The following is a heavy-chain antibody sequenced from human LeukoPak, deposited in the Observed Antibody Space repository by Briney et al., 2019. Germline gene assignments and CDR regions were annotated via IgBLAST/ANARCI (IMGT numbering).Heavy chain of an antibody. CDR3: ATAEGSSYGMDV. CDR2: FDPEDGET. D-gene: IGHD3-10*01. Sequence: ASVKVSCKVSGYTLTELSMHWVRQAPGKGLEWMGGFDPEDGETIYAQKFQGRVTMTEDTSTDTAYMELSSLRSEDTAVYYCATAEGSSYGMDVWGQGTMVTVSS. J-gene: IGHJ6*02. V-gene: IGHV1-24*01. CDR1: GYTLTELS.